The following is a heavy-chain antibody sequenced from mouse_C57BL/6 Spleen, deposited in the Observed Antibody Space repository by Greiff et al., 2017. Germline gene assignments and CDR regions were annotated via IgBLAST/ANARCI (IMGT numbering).Heavy chain of an antibody. CDR2: INPGNGGT. D-gene: IGHD1-1*01. V-gene: IGHV1-53*01. J-gene: IGHJ3*01. CDR3: ASYGSSPAWFAY. CDR1: GYTFTSYW. Sequence: VQLQQPGTELVKPGASVKLSCKASGYTFTSYWMHWVKQRPGQGLEWIGNINPGNGGTNYNEKFKSKATRTVDKSSSTAYMQLSSLTSEDSAVYYCASYGSSPAWFAYWGQGTLVTVSA.